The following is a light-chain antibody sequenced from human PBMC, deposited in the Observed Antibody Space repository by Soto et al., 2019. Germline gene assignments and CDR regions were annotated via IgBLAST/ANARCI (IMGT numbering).Light chain of an antibody. V-gene: IGKV3-15*01. CDR2: AIS. J-gene: IGKJ3*01. CDR3: QQYNYWPPVT. CDR1: QTVSSG. Sequence: IVMTPSPATLSVSPGERVTLSCRASQTVSSGLAWYQQKPGQAPRLLIYAISSRATGVPARFSGSGSGTEFSLTISSLQSEDSAVYYCQQYNYWPPVTFGPGTKVDIK.